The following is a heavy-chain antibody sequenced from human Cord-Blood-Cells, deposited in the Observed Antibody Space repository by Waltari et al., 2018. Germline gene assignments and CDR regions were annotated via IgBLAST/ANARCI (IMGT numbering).Heavy chain of an antibody. CDR2: VNHSGSP. Sequence: QVQLQQWGAGLLKPSETLSLTCAVYGGSFSGYYWSWIRQPPGKGREWIGEVNHSGSPNSNPSLRSRVTISVDTSKNQFSLKLSSVTAADTAVYYCARVPNPHPHYGGDYWGQGTLVTVSS. J-gene: IGHJ4*02. V-gene: IGHV4-34*01. D-gene: IGHD4-17*01. CDR1: GGSFSGYY. CDR3: ARVPNPHPHYGGDY.